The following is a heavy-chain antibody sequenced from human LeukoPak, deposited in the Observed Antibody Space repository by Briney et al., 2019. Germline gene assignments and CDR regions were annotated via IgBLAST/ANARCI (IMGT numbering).Heavy chain of an antibody. Sequence: SVKVSCKASGGTFSSYAISWVRQAPGQGLEWKGGIIPIFGTANYAQKFQGRVTITTDESTSTAYMELSSLRSEDTAVYYCARGPRGASPSRYYYYYMDVWGKGTTVTVSS. CDR1: GGTFSSYA. V-gene: IGHV1-69*05. CDR2: IIPIFGTA. CDR3: ARGPRGASPSRYYYYYMDV. J-gene: IGHJ6*03. D-gene: IGHD3-10*01.